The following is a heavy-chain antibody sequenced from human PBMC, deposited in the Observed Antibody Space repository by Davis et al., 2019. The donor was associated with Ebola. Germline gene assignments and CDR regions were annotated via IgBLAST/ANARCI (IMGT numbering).Heavy chain of an antibody. CDR3: ARDREPEYYDILTGYCPFDY. CDR1: GYTFTGYY. Sequence: ASVKVSCKASGYTFTGYYMHWVRQAPGQGLEWMGWINPNSGGTNYAQKFQGRVTMTTDTSTSTAYMELRSLRSDDTAVYYCARDREPEYYDILTGYCPFDYWGQGTLVTVSS. J-gene: IGHJ4*02. D-gene: IGHD3-9*01. V-gene: IGHV1-2*02. CDR2: INPNSGGT.